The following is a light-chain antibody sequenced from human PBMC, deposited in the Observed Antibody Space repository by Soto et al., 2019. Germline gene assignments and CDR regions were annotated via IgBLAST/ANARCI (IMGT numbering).Light chain of an antibody. CDR1: QSISRS. CDR2: DAS. J-gene: IGKJ5*01. V-gene: IGKV3-20*01. CDR3: QQYGSSPRT. Sequence: EIVLTQSPAILSVSPGERATLSCRASQSISRSLAWYQQKPGQAPRLLISDASTRATGIPDRFSGSGSGTDFTLTISRLEPEDVAVYYCQQYGSSPRTFGQGTRLEIK.